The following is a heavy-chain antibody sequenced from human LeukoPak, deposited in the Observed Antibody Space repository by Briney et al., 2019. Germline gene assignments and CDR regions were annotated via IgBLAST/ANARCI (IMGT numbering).Heavy chain of an antibody. Sequence: PSETLSLTCAVYGGSFSGYYWSWIRQPPGKGLEWIGEINHSGSTNYNPSLKSRVTKSVDTSKNQFSLKLSSVTAADTAVYYCAILTRVFDYWGQGTLVTVSS. J-gene: IGHJ4*02. D-gene: IGHD1-14*01. CDR3: AILTRVFDY. V-gene: IGHV4-34*01. CDR1: GGSFSGYY. CDR2: INHSGST.